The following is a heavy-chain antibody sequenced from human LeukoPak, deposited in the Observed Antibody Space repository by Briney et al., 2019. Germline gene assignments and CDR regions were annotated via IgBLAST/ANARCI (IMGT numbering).Heavy chain of an antibody. Sequence: GGSLRLSCAASGFTFSSYSMNWVRQAPGKGLEWVSYISSSSSTIHYADSVKGRFTISRDNAKNSLYLQMNSLRAEDTAVYYCARDSGIAARSSRYFDYWGQGTLVTVSS. D-gene: IGHD6-6*01. J-gene: IGHJ4*02. CDR2: ISSSSSTI. V-gene: IGHV3-48*04. CDR1: GFTFSSYS. CDR3: ARDSGIAARSSRYFDY.